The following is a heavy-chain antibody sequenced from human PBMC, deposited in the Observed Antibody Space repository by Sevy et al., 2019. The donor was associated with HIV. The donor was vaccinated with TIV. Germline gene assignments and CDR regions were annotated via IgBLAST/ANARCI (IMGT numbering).Heavy chain of an antibody. D-gene: IGHD1-1*01. CDR2: IYFGGSP. V-gene: IGHV4-4*07. CDR1: GDSISSFY. J-gene: IGHJ4*02. Sequence: SETLSLTCTVSGDSISSFYWSWVRQPAGKGLEWLGRIYFGGSPNYNPSLKSRVTMSLDTSENQVSLKVSSVTAADTAVYYCATAYEWNDAMHTWGQGTLVTVSS. CDR3: ATAYEWNDAMHT.